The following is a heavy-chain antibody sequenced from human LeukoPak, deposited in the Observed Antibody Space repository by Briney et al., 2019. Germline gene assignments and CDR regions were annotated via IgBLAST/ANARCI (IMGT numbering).Heavy chain of an antibody. CDR3: ARALEEQQLAKDY. J-gene: IGHJ4*02. D-gene: IGHD6-13*01. V-gene: IGHV1-18*01. Sequence: ASVKVSCKASGYTFTNYGISWVRQAPGQGLEWMGWISAYNGNTNYAQKFQGRITMTTDTSTSTAYMELRSLRSDDTAVYYCARALEEQQLAKDYWGQGTLVTVSS. CDR2: ISAYNGNT. CDR1: GYTFTNYG.